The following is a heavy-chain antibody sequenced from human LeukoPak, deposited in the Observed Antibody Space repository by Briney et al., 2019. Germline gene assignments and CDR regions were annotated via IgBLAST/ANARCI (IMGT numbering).Heavy chain of an antibody. V-gene: IGHV3-30*02. CDR3: AKGVGPRTVDIVATTLDY. D-gene: IGHD5-12*01. CDR2: IRYDGSNK. Sequence: GVSLRLSCAASGFTFSSYGMHWVRQAPGKGLEWVAFIRYDGSNKYYADSVKGRFTISRDNSKNTLYLQMNSLRAEDAAVYYCAKGVGPRTVDIVATTLDYWGQGTLVTVSS. J-gene: IGHJ4*02. CDR1: GFTFSSYG.